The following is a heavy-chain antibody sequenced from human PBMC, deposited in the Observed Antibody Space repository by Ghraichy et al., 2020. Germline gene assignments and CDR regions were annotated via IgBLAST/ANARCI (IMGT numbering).Heavy chain of an antibody. CDR1: GGSISSYY. CDR2: IYYSGST. V-gene: IGHV4-59*01. Sequence: SETLSLTCTVSGGSISSYYWSWIRQPPGKGLEWIGYIYYSGSTNYNPSLKSRVTISVDTSKNQFSLKLSSVTAADTAVYYCARGGAWVAPQYYWGQGTLVTVSS. J-gene: IGHJ4*02. CDR3: ARGGAWVAPQYY. D-gene: IGHD5-12*01.